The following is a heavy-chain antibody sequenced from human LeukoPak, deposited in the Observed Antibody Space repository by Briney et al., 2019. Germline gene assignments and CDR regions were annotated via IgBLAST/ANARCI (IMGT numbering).Heavy chain of an antibody. J-gene: IGHJ4*02. CDR3: AKVIRDIVVVPAAPPDY. D-gene: IGHD2-2*01. Sequence: PGGSLRLSCAASGFTFSSYDMHWVRQATGKGLEWVSAISGSGGSTYYADSVKGRFTISRDNSKNTLYLQMNSLRAEDTAVYYCAKVIRDIVVVPAAPPDYWGQGTLVTVSS. V-gene: IGHV3-23*01. CDR2: ISGSGGST. CDR1: GFTFSSYD.